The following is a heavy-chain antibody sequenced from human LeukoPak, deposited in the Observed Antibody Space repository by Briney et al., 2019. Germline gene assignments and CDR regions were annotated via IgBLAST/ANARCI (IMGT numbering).Heavy chain of an antibody. CDR1: GFTFDDYG. D-gene: IGHD1/OR15-1a*01. V-gene: IGHV3-20*04. CDR3: ARDLTTSYN. CDR2: INWSGGRT. J-gene: IGHJ4*02. Sequence: GGSLRLSCAASGFTFDDYGMSWVRQAPGKGLEWVSGINWSGGRTGYADSLKGRFTISRDNAKNTLYLQMNSLRDEDTALYYCARDLTTSYNWGQGTLVTVSS.